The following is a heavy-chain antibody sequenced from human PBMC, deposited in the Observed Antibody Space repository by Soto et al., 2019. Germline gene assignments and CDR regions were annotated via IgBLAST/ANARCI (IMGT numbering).Heavy chain of an antibody. Sequence: GGSLRLSCVASGFTCSSYSMNWVRQAPGKGLEWVSYISSSSSTIYYADSVKGRFTISRDNAKNSLYLQMSSLRAEDTAVYYCARDSSRLDYWGQGTLVTVSS. CDR3: ARDSSRLDY. V-gene: IGHV3-48*01. J-gene: IGHJ4*02. CDR2: ISSSSSTI. CDR1: GFTCSSYS.